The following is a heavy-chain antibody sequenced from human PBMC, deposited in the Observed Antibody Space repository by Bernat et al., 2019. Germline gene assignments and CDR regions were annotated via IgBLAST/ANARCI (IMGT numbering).Heavy chain of an antibody. CDR2: IYSGGST. CDR3: ARETRSYGGNPGGLGY. V-gene: IGHV3-53*02. J-gene: IGHJ4*02. CDR1: GFTVSSNY. D-gene: IGHD1-26*01. Sequence: EVQLVETGGGLIQPGGSLRLSCAVSGFTVSSNYMNWVRQAPGTGLEWVSLIYSGGSTYYADSVKGRFTISRDNSKNTLYLQMNSLRAEDTAVYYCARETRSYGGNPGGLGYWGQGTLVTVSS.